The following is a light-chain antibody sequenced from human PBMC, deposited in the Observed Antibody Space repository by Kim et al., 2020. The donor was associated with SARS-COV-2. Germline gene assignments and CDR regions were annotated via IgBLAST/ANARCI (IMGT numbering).Light chain of an antibody. V-gene: IGLV3-19*01. J-gene: IGLJ2*01. CDR3: NSRDSSGNLVV. CDR1: SLRVYY. Sequence: SSELTQDPAMSVALGQTVRITCQGDSLRVYYASWYQQKPGQAPVLVIFGKNNRPSGIPDRFSGSSSGNTASLTITGSQAEDEADYYCNSRDSSGNLVVFGGGTQLTV. CDR2: GKN.